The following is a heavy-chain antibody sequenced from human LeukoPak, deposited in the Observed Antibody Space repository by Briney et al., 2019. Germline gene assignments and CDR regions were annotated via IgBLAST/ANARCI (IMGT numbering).Heavy chain of an antibody. V-gene: IGHV3-21*01. J-gene: IGHJ6*03. D-gene: IGHD3-3*01. Sequence: PGGSLRLSCAASGFTFSSYSMNCVRQAPGKLRGWVSSISSSSSYIYYADSVKGRFTISRANAKTSMYLQMNSLSAEDTAAYYCAREGGTIFGVVTTLEYYYYYMDVWGKGTTVTVSS. CDR2: ISSSSSYI. CDR3: AREGGTIFGVVTTLEYYYYYMDV. CDR1: GFTFSSYS.